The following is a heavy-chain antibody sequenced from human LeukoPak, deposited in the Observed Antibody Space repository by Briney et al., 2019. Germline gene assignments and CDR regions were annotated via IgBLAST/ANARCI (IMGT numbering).Heavy chain of an antibody. D-gene: IGHD2-2*01. J-gene: IGHJ3*02. CDR2: ISDDGNNK. V-gene: IGHV3-30*01. CDR3: ARDAVVPAARWAGDDAFDI. CDR1: GFTFSSYA. Sequence: GGSLRLSCAASGFTFSSYAMHWVRQAPGKGLEWVAVISDDGNNKYYADSVKGRFTISRDNSKNTLYLQMNSLRAEDTAVYYSARDAVVPAARWAGDDAFDIWGQGTMVTVSS.